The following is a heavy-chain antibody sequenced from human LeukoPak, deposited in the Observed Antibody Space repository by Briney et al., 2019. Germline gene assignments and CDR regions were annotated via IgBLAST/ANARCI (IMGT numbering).Heavy chain of an antibody. CDR3: ARPRSPSYYYYYMDV. CDR1: GFTFSAYW. Sequence: GSLRLSCAASGFTFSAYWMHWVRQTPGKGLVWVSRINSDGSSTNYADSVKGRFTISRDNAKNTLYLQMNSLRAEDTAVYYCARPRSPSYYYYYMDVWGKGTTVTVSS. CDR2: INSDGSST. V-gene: IGHV3-74*01. J-gene: IGHJ6*03.